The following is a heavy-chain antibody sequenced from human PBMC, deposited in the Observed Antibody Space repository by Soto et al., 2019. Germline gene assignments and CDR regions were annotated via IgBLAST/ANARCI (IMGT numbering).Heavy chain of an antibody. J-gene: IGHJ4*02. Sequence: SETLSLTCTVFGGSISGYYWSWMRQPPGKGLEWIGYSHDNGSTNYNPSLESRLTISVDTSKNQFSLKLTSVTAADTAVYYCARARATIAAAAIFDCWGQGTLVTVSS. CDR1: GGSISGYY. CDR3: ARARATIAAAAIFDC. CDR2: SHDNGST. V-gene: IGHV4-59*12. D-gene: IGHD6-13*01.